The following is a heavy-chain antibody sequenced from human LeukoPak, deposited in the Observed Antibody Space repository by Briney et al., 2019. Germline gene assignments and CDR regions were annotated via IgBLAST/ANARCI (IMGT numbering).Heavy chain of an antibody. CDR2: IKSKTDGGTT. CDR1: GFTFSNAW. J-gene: IGHJ6*02. V-gene: IGHV3-15*01. Sequence: GGSLRLSCAASGFTFSNAWMSWVRQAPGEGLEWVGRIKSKTDGGTTDYAAPVKGRFTISRDDSKNTLYLQMNSLKTEDTAVYYCTTFTRYCSSTSCFKYYYGMDVWGQGTTVTVSS. CDR3: TTFTRYCSSTSCFKYYYGMDV. D-gene: IGHD2-2*01.